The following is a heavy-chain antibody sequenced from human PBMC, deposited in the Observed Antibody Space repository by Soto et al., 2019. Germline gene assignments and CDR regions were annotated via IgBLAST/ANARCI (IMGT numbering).Heavy chain of an antibody. CDR2: ISSSSSYI. D-gene: IGHD2-21*01. J-gene: IGHJ6*02. V-gene: IGHV3-21*01. Sequence: VGSLRLSCAASGFTFSSYSMNWVRQAPGKGLEWVSSISSSSSYIYYADSVKGRFTISRDNAKNSLYLQMNSLRAEDTAVYYCARVLHILYGMDVWGQGTTVTVSS. CDR1: GFTFSSYS. CDR3: ARVLHILYGMDV.